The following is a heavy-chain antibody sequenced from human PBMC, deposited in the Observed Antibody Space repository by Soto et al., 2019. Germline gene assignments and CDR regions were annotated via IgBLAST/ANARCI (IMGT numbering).Heavy chain of an antibody. CDR2: INWIGGST. CDR3: ARPTYYYDSSGPPAY. J-gene: IGHJ4*02. CDR1: GFIFGAHA. Sequence: GGSLRLSCAASGFIFGAHAMSWVRQAPGKGLEWVSAINWIGGSTNYADSMKGRFTISRDNAKNSLYLQMSSLRAEDTALYYCARPTYYYDSSGPPAYWGQGTLVTVSS. V-gene: IGHV3-20*04. D-gene: IGHD3-22*01.